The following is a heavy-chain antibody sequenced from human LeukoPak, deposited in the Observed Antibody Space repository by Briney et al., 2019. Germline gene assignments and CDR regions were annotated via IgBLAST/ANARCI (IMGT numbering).Heavy chain of an antibody. CDR1: GFTFSDYY. V-gene: IGHV3-11*04. J-gene: IGHJ4*02. CDR3: ARGGSKQRDIGPRGIAARGDY. Sequence: GGSLRLSCAASGFTFSDYYMSWIRQAPGKGLEWVSYIRSSGSTIYYADSVKGRLTISRDNAKHSLYLQMNSLRAEDTAVYYCARGGSKQRDIGPRGIAARGDYWGQGTLVTVSS. CDR2: IRSSGSTI. D-gene: IGHD6-6*01.